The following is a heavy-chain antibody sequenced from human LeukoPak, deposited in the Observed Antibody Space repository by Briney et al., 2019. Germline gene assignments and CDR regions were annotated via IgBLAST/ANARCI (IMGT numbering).Heavy chain of an antibody. V-gene: IGHV3-23*01. CDR3: ARTYYGSGTRWFDP. D-gene: IGHD3-10*01. J-gene: IGHJ5*02. CDR1: GFTFSSYA. Sequence: GGSLRLSCAAPGFTFSSYAMSWVRQAPGKGLEWVSAISGSGGSTYYADSVKGRFTISRDNAKNSLYLQMNSLRAEDTAVYYCARTYYGSGTRWFDPWGQGTLVTVSS. CDR2: ISGSGGST.